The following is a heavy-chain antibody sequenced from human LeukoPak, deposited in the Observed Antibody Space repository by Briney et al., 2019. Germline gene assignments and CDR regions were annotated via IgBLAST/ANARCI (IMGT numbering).Heavy chain of an antibody. CDR3: ARETDGYKGPYYFDY. CDR1: GGSISSGGYS. Sequence: PSQTLSLTCAVSGGSISSGGYSWSWIRQPPGKGLEWIGYIYHSGSTYYNPSLKSRVTISVDRSKNQFSLKLSSVTAADTAVYYCARETDGYKGPYYFDYWGQGTLVTVSS. D-gene: IGHD5-24*01. J-gene: IGHJ4*02. CDR2: IYHSGST. V-gene: IGHV4-30-2*01.